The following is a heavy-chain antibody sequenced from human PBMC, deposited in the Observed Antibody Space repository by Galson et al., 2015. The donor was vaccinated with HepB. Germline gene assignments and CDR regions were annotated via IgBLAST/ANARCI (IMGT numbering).Heavy chain of an antibody. CDR3: ARGMVRGVPPHPDAFDI. CDR2: IYYSGST. V-gene: IGHV4-39*07. CDR1: GGSISSSSYY. D-gene: IGHD3-10*01. J-gene: IGHJ3*02. Sequence: TLSLTCTVSGGSISSSSYYWGWIRQPPGKGLEWIGSIYYSGSTYYNPSLKSRVTISVDTSKNQFSLKLSSVTAADTAVYYCARGMVRGVPPHPDAFDIWGQGTMVTVSS.